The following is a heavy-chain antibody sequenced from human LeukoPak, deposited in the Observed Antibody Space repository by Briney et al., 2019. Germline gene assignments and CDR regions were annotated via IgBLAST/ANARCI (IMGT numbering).Heavy chain of an antibody. Sequence: SETLSLTCTVSGASVSSASYWTWIRQPPGKGVEWIAHIYNGVNTNYNPSLKSRVAISVDTSKNQFSLRLNSVTAADTAVYYCARSRAFNSGAFDPWGQGSLVTVSS. CDR1: GASVSSASY. D-gene: IGHD1-26*01. J-gene: IGHJ5*02. V-gene: IGHV4-61*01. CDR3: ARSRAFNSGAFDP. CDR2: IYNGVNT.